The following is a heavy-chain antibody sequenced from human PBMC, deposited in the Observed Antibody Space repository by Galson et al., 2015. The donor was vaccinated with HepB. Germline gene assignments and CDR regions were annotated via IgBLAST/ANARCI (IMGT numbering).Heavy chain of an antibody. D-gene: IGHD5-18*01. V-gene: IGHV3-23*01. CDR3: AKGGHYSPFDP. CDR2: ISGFGENT. CDR1: GFTFFTSA. J-gene: IGHJ5*02. Sequence: LRLSCAASGFTFFTSAMSWVRQAPGTGLEWVSTISGFGENTYYADSVKGRFTVSRDNSRNMVYLQMNSLRAEDTAIFYCAKGGHYSPFDPWGQGTLVTVSS.